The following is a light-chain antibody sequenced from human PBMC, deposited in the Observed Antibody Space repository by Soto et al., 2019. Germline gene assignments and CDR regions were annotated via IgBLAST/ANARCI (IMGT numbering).Light chain of an antibody. V-gene: IGKV3-11*01. CDR1: QSVSSY. Sequence: EIVLKQSPATLSLYPGERAPLSCRASQSVSSYLAWYQQKPGQAPRLLIYDASNRATGIPARFSGSGSGTDFTLTISSLEPEGFAVYYCQQRSNWSYTFGQGTKVDI. CDR2: DAS. CDR3: QQRSNWSYT. J-gene: IGKJ2*01.